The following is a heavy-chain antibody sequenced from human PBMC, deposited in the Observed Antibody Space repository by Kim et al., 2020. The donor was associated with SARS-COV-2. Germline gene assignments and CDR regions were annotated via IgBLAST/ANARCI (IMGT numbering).Heavy chain of an antibody. Sequence: SETLSLTCTVSGGSISSGGYYWSWIRQHPGKGLEWIGYIYYSGSTYYNPSLKSRVTISVDTSKNQFSLKLSSVTAADTAVYYCARVPISSSGYYFDYWGQGTLVTVSS. CDR3: ARVPISSSGYYFDY. V-gene: IGHV4-31*03. CDR1: GGSISSGGYY. D-gene: IGHD6-13*01. CDR2: IYYSGST. J-gene: IGHJ4*02.